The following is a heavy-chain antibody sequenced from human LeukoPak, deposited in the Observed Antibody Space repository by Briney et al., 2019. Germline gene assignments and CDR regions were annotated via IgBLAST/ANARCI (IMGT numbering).Heavy chain of an antibody. CDR1: GFTFSSNY. J-gene: IGHJ3*01. CDR3: ARSSYSSSSSV. V-gene: IGHV3-53*01. Sequence: PGGSLRLSCAASGFTFSSNYVSWVRQAPGKGLEWVSVIYSGGSTYYADSVKGRFTISRDNSKNTLYLQMNSLRAEDTAVYYCARSSYSSSSSVWGQGTMVTVSS. D-gene: IGHD6-6*01. CDR2: IYSGGST.